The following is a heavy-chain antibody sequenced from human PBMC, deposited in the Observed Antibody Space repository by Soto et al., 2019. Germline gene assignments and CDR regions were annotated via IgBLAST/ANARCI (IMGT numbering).Heavy chain of an antibody. V-gene: IGHV3-73*02. CDR2: IRTKADNYAT. Sequence: EVQLVESGGGLVQPGGSLKLSCAASGFTFSGSIMHWVRQASGKGLEWVGGIRTKADNYATAYAASGKGRFSVSRDDSENTAYLHMNRLKPEDTAVYYFGRGGASGYYNFDHWGQGTLVTVSS. D-gene: IGHD3-22*01. J-gene: IGHJ4*02. CDR1: GFTFSGSI. CDR3: GRGGASGYYNFDH.